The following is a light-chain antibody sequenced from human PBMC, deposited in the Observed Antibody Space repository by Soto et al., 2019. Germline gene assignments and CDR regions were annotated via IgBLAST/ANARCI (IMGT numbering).Light chain of an antibody. Sequence: SVLTQPGSGFGSAGQSIAISCTGTSSDVGGYNYVSWYQQHPGKAPKLMINEVSDRPSGVSDRFSGSKSGNTASLTISGLQAEDEADYYCISFTSSSTFVFGTGTKVTVL. CDR3: ISFTSSSTFV. J-gene: IGLJ1*01. CDR1: SSDVGGYNY. V-gene: IGLV2-14*01. CDR2: EVS.